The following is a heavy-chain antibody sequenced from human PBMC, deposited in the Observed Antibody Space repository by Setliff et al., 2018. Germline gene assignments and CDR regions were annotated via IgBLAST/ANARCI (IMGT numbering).Heavy chain of an antibody. CDR3: AKQGYSDSLYAFDV. CDR2: IHPNTGST. D-gene: IGHD3-16*02. CDR1: GYTFTAYY. V-gene: IGHV1-2*06. Sequence: VASVKVSCKTSGYTFTAYYIYWVRQAPGHGLELMGRIHPNTGSTNYLQDFQGRVTITRDTSIYTVYMELTGLTSGDTAVYYCAKQGYSDSLYAFDVWGQGTVVTVS. J-gene: IGHJ3*01.